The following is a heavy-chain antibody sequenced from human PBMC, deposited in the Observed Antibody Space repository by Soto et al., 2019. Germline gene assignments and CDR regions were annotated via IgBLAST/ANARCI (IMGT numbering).Heavy chain of an antibody. J-gene: IGHJ5*02. CDR2: INHSGST. Sequence: PSETLSLTFAVYGVSFSGYYWSWIRQPPGKGLEWIGEINHSGSTNYNPSLKSRVTISVDTSKNQFSLKLSSVTAADTAVYYCARGPRNGRTDIVVVPAAMYRWFDPWGQGTLVTVSS. D-gene: IGHD2-2*01. CDR1: GVSFSGYY. CDR3: ARGPRNGRTDIVVVPAAMYRWFDP. V-gene: IGHV4-34*01.